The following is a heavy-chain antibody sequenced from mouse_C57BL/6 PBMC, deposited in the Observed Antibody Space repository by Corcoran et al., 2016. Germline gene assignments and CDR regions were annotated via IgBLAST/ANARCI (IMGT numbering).Heavy chain of an antibody. CDR3: ASAHHYAMDY. Sequence: EVQLQQSGPELVKPGASVKISCKASGYTFTDYYMNWVKQSHGKSLEWIGDINPNNGGTSYNQKFKGKATLTVDKSSSTAYMELRSLTSEDSAVYYCASAHHYAMDYWGQGTSVTVSS. CDR1: GYTFTDYY. V-gene: IGHV1-26*01. CDR2: INPNNGGT. D-gene: IGHD3-2*02. J-gene: IGHJ4*01.